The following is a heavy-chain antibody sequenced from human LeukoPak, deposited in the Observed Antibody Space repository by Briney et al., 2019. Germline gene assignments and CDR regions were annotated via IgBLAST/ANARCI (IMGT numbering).Heavy chain of an antibody. CDR1: GFTFNSYS. D-gene: IGHD2-2*01. CDR2: ISSSSNTI. CDR3: APGYCTSTSCAHYFEH. Sequence: GGSLRLSCAASGFTFNSYSMNWIRQAPGKGLEWVSYISSSSNTIDYADSVKGRFTISRDNAQNSLYLQLNSLRAEDTAVYYCAPGYCTSTSCAHYFEHWGQGTLVTVSS. V-gene: IGHV3-48*01. J-gene: IGHJ4*02.